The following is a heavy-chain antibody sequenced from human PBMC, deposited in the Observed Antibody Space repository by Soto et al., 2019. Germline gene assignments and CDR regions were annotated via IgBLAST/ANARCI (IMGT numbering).Heavy chain of an antibody. J-gene: IGHJ4*02. CDR2: IYYSGST. CDR1: GGSISSYY. Sequence: SETLSLTCTVSGGSISSYYWSWIRQPPGKGLEWIGYIYYSGSTNYNPSLKSRVTISVDTSKNQFSLKLSSVTAADTAVYYCAGEPSDGYIDYWGQGTLVTVSS. V-gene: IGHV4-59*01. CDR3: AGEPSDGYIDY.